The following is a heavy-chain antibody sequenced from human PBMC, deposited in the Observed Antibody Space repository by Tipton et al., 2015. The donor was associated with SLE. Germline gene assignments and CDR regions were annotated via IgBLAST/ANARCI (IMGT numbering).Heavy chain of an antibody. D-gene: IGHD6-19*01. J-gene: IGHJ4*02. Sequence: SLRLSCAASGFTFSDYYMSWIRQAPGKGLGWVSYISSSGSTIYYADSVKGRFTISRDNAKNSLYLQMNSLRAEDTAVYYCARGHSSGWYYFDYWGQGTLVTVSS. CDR3: ARGHSSGWYYFDY. CDR1: GFTFSDYY. V-gene: IGHV3-11*01. CDR2: ISSSGSTI.